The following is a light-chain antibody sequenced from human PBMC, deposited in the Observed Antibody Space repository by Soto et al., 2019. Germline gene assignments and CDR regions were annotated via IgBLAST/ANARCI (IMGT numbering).Light chain of an antibody. CDR1: QNIKNNY. J-gene: IGKJ5*01. CDR3: QQHGISHIT. Sequence: VLTQSPGTLSLSPGGRATLSCRASQNIKNNYLAWYQHKPGQAPRLLIYDASLRATGVPDRFSVSGSGTDFTLTITRLEPDDSAVYYCQQHGISHITFGQGTRLEI. V-gene: IGKV3-20*01. CDR2: DAS.